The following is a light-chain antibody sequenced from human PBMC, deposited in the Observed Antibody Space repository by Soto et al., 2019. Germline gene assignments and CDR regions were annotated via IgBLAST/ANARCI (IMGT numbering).Light chain of an antibody. J-gene: IGLJ3*02. CDR3: ETWDFNTRV. Sequence: QLVLTQSSSASASLGSSVKLTCTLSSGHSSYIIAWHQQQPGNAPRYLMKLEGSGSYNKGSEVPDRFSGSSSGADRYLTISNLQFEDEADYYCETWDFNTRVFGGGTKLTVL. CDR2: LEGSGSY. V-gene: IGLV4-60*02. CDR1: SGHSSYI.